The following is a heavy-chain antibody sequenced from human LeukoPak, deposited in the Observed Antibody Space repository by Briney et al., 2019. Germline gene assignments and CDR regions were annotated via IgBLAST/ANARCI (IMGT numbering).Heavy chain of an antibody. CDR1: GFTFSSYS. D-gene: IGHD6-13*01. Sequence: PGGSLRLSCAASGFTFSSYSMNWVRQAPGKGLEWVSSISSSSSYIYYADSVKGRFTISRDNAKDSLYLQMNSLRAEDTAVYYCARGYSSSDENFDYWGQGTLVTVSS. CDR2: ISSSSSYI. CDR3: ARGYSSSDENFDY. J-gene: IGHJ4*02. V-gene: IGHV3-21*01.